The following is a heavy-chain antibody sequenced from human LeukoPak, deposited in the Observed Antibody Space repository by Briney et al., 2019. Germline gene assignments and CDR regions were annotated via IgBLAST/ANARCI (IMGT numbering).Heavy chain of an antibody. J-gene: IGHJ4*02. CDR3: AREHYGSGSFDY. V-gene: IGHV4-39*07. D-gene: IGHD3-10*01. CDR1: GGSISSSTYY. CDR2: IYNSGST. Sequence: PSETLSLTCSVSGGSISSSTYYWGWIRQPPGKGLEWIGSIYNSGSTYYNPSLKSRVTISVDTSKNQFSLKLSSVTAADTAVYYCAREHYGSGSFDYWGQGTLVTVSS.